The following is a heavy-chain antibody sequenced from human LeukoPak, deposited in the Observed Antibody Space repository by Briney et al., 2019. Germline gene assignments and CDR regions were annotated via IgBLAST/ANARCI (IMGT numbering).Heavy chain of an antibody. J-gene: IGHJ4*02. Sequence: PGGSLRLSCAASGFTFSSYSMNWVRQAPGKGLEWVSSISSSSSYIYYADSVKGRFTISRDNAKNSLYLQMNGLRAEDTAVYYCARDVSGYNSWGYWGQGTLVTVSS. D-gene: IGHD5-18*01. CDR2: ISSSSSYI. V-gene: IGHV3-21*01. CDR1: GFTFSSYS. CDR3: ARDVSGYNSWGY.